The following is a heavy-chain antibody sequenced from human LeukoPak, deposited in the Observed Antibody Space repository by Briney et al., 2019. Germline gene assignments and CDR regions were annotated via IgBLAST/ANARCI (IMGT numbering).Heavy chain of an antibody. Sequence: GGSLRLSCAASGFTFSSYWMSWVRQAPGKGLEWVANIKQDGSEKYYVDSVKGRFTISRDNAKNSLYLQMNSLRAEDTAVYYCAREINYYDSSGYFWYMDVWGKGTTVTVSS. V-gene: IGHV3-7*01. D-gene: IGHD3-22*01. CDR1: GFTFSSYW. CDR3: AREINYYDSSGYFWYMDV. J-gene: IGHJ6*03. CDR2: IKQDGSEK.